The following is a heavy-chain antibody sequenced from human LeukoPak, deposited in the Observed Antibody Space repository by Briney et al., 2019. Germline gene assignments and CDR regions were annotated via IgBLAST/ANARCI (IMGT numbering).Heavy chain of an antibody. D-gene: IGHD6-13*01. CDR1: GFTFSSYA. Sequence: GGSLRLSCAASGFTFSSYAMSWVRQAPGKGLEWVSAISGSGGSTYYADSVKGRFTISRDNSKNTLYLQMNSLKTEDTAVYYCTTDLTLGTYYYYGMDVWGKGTTVTVSS. V-gene: IGHV3-23*01. CDR2: ISGSGGST. CDR3: TTDLTLGTYYYYGMDV. J-gene: IGHJ6*04.